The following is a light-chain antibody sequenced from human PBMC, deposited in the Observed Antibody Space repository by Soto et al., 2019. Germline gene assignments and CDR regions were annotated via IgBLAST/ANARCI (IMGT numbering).Light chain of an antibody. CDR2: DVT. CDR3: SSHTITTTHVV. J-gene: IGLJ2*01. Sequence: QSALTQPASVSGSPGQSITISCTGTSSDVGGYNYVSWYQQHPGKAPKLMIYDVTNRPSGVSNRFSGTKSDNTTSLTISGLPAKDVADYYSSSHTITTTHVVFGGGTKLTLL. CDR1: SSDVGGYNY. V-gene: IGLV2-14*01.